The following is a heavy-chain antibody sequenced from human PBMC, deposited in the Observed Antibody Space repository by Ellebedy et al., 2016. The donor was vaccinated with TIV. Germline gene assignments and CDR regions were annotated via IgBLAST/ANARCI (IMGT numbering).Heavy chain of an antibody. CDR2: IIPIFGTA. V-gene: IGHV1-69*06. J-gene: IGHJ1*01. CDR1: GGTFSSYA. D-gene: IGHD3-22*01. Sequence: ASVKVSCKASGGTFSSYAISWVRQAPGQGLEWMGGIIPIFGTANYAQKFQGRVTITADKSTNTAYMELRSLRSDDTAVYYCARDGSYYESSGNPFHHWGQGTLVTVSS. CDR3: ARDGSYYESSGNPFHH.